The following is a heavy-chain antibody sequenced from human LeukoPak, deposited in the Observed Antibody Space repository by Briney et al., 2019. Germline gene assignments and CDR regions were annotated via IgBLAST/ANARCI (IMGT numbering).Heavy chain of an antibody. CDR3: ARMLYNFWSGYYFDY. D-gene: IGHD3-3*01. CDR1: GFTFSSYW. CDR2: IRQDGSEK. J-gene: IGHJ4*02. Sequence: GGSLRLSCAASGFTFSSYWMSWVRQAPGKGLEWVANIRQDGSEKYYVDSVAGRFTISRDNAKNSLYLQMNSLRAEDTAVFYCARMLYNFWSGYYFDYWGQGTLVTVSS. V-gene: IGHV3-7*01.